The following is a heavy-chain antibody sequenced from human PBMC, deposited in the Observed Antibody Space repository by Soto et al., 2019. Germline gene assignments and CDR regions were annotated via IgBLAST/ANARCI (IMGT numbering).Heavy chain of an antibody. CDR1: GLTITGKNY. D-gene: IGHD2-15*01. CDR3: AAWLLREHAYDI. Sequence: PGESLIISCAALGLTITGKNYMSWAGQAPGRGLEWLSALCDVDGTYHADAVEGRCTISRDSSKTIVFLQMTNVGPTDTAVYYCAAWLLREHAYDIWGLGTTVTVSS. V-gene: IGHV3-53*01. CDR2: LCDVDGT. J-gene: IGHJ3*02.